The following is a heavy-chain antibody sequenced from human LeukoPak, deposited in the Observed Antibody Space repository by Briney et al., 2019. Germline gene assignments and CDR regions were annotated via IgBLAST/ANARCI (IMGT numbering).Heavy chain of an antibody. V-gene: IGHV4-38-2*02. J-gene: IGHJ4*02. Sequence: SETLSLTCTVSGYSITSAYYLGWIRQPPGKGLEWIGSFFLKGSTYYNPSLKSRVTISVDTSKNQFSLTLSSVTAADTAVYYCARVARCTSCFDVDYWGQGTLVTVSS. CDR1: GYSITSAYY. D-gene: IGHD2-2*01. CDR3: ARVARCTSCFDVDY. CDR2: FFLKGST.